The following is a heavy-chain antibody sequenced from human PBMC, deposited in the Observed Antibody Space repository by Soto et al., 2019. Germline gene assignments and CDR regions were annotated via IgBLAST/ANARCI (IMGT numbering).Heavy chain of an antibody. D-gene: IGHD3-3*01. CDR2: ISAYNGNT. J-gene: IGHJ4*02. V-gene: IGHV1-18*01. Sequence: QVQLVQSGAEVKKPGASVKVSCKASGYTFTSYGISWVRQAPGQGLEWMGWISAYNGNTNYAQELQARNTMTTDTSKSRDYMELSSLRSDDTAVYYCARDRTIFGVVSPPDYWGQGTLVTVSS. CDR3: ARDRTIFGVVSPPDY. CDR1: GYTFTSYG.